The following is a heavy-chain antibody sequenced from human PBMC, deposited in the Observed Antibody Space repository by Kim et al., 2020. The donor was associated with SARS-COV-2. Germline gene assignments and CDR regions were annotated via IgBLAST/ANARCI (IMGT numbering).Heavy chain of an antibody. Sequence: GGSLRLSCATSGFNFSIYSMDWVRQAPGKGLEWVSSISITSSYIHYSDSLKGRITVSRDNARNSLFPQLSSLRTEDTAVYYCAKHKGIRGVRYDGLDVWGQGTTVTVSS. J-gene: IGHJ6*02. D-gene: IGHD3-10*01. CDR1: GFNFSIYS. V-gene: IGHV3-21*01. CDR2: ISITSSYI. CDR3: AKHKGIRGVRYDGLDV.